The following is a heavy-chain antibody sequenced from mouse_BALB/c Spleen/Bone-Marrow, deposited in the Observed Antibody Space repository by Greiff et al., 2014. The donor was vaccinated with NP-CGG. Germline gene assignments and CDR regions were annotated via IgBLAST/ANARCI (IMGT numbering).Heavy chain of an antibody. CDR1: GFSLSGHG. CDR2: IWGDGSI. D-gene: IGHD1-1*01. J-gene: IGHJ4*01. Sequence: VQLQESGPGLVAPSQSLSITCTVSGFSLSGHGVSWVRQPSGKGLEWLGVIWGDGSINYHSALISRLSISKDNSKSQVFLELNSLQTDDTATYYCAKTNRYGYATDYWGQGTSVTVSS. V-gene: IGHV2-3*01. CDR3: AKTNRYGYATDY.